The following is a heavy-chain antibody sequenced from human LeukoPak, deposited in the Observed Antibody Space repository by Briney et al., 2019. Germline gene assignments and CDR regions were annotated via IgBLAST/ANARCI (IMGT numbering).Heavy chain of an antibody. V-gene: IGHV3-21*01. CDR1: GFTFSSYS. D-gene: IGHD6-6*01. J-gene: IGHJ4*02. CDR3: ARDPRYSSSSGGYRDY. Sequence: PGGSPRLSCAASGFTFSSYSMNWVRQAPGKGLEWVSSISSSSSYIYYADSVKGRFTISRDNAKNSLYLQMNSLRAEDTAVYYCARDPRYSSSSGGYRDYWGQGTLVTVSS. CDR2: ISSSSSYI.